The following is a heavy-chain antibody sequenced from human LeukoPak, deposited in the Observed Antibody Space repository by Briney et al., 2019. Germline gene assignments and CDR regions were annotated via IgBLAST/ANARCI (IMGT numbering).Heavy chain of an antibody. Sequence: ASVKVSRKASGYTFTSYSISWVRQAPGQGLEWMGWISADNGNTKYVQKLQGRVTMITDTSTSTAYMELRSLRSDGTAVYYCAIVDHDYGDYWFDPWGQGTLVTVSS. CDR1: GYTFTSYS. J-gene: IGHJ5*02. CDR2: ISADNGNT. D-gene: IGHD4-17*01. CDR3: AIVDHDYGDYWFDP. V-gene: IGHV1-18*01.